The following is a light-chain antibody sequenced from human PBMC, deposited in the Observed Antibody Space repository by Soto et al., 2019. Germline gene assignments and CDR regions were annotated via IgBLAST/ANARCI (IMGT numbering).Light chain of an antibody. Sequence: IQMTQSPSSLSASVGDRVTITCQASQDISQYLNWYQQKPGKDPKLLIYDVSNLETGVPSMFSGSGSGTDFTFTISSLKAEDIATDYSHHYDNLPLTFGVGTQVEI. CDR3: HHYDNLPLT. CDR2: DVS. J-gene: IGKJ4*01. CDR1: QDISQY. V-gene: IGKV1-33*01.